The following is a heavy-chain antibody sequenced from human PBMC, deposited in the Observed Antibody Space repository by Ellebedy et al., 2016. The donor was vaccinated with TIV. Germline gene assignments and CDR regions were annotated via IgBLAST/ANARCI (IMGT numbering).Heavy chain of an antibody. D-gene: IGHD2-8*01. V-gene: IGHV3-30-3*01. CDR3: ARGLGYCNDDVCYLGDY. CDR1: GFTFSSYA. J-gene: IGHJ4*02. Sequence: GGSLRLSXAASGFTFSSYAIHWVRQAPGKGLEWVAVISYDGINEYYADSVKGRFTISRDNSKNTLYLQMNNLGVEDTAVYYCARGLGYCNDDVCYLGDYWGQGTLVTVSS. CDR2: ISYDGINE.